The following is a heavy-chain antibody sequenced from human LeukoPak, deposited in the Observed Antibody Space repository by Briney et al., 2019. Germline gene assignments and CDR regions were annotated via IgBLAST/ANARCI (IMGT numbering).Heavy chain of an antibody. CDR3: ARGEPIAFAN. D-gene: IGHD1-14*01. Sequence: GGSLRLSCAASGFTFSTYDMKWVRQAPGKGREWVSGIGRSGSTYYTDSVKGRFTISRDNSKDTLYLQLNSLRAEDTAVYYCARGEPIAFANWGQGTMVTVSS. CDR1: GFTFSTYD. J-gene: IGHJ3*02. V-gene: IGHV3-23*01. CDR2: IGRSGST.